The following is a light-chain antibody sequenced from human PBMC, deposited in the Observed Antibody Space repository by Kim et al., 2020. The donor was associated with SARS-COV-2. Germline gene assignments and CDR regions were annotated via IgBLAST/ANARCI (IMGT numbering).Light chain of an antibody. Sequence: DIQLTQSPSFVSASVGDRVTITCRASEGISGWLAWYQQKPGKAPKLLIYVTSRLQSGVPSRFSGSGSGTDFTLTISSLQPEDFATYYCQQANSFPCTFGQGTKVDIK. J-gene: IGKJ1*01. CDR1: EGISGW. CDR3: QQANSFPCT. CDR2: VTS. V-gene: IGKV1-12*01.